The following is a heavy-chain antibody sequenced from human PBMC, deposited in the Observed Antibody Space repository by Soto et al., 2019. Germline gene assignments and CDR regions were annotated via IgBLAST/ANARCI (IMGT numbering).Heavy chain of an antibody. Sequence: QVHVVESGGGVVHPGRSLRLSCAVSGFTFSDYAMHWVRQAPGKGLEWVAAISYDGASTYYADSVKGRFTFSRDNSNYMLYLRMHSLRPEDTALYYCVRVPEYRMLNYGMDVWGQGTTVIVSS. CDR1: GFTFSDYA. V-gene: IGHV3-30-3*01. J-gene: IGHJ6*02. D-gene: IGHD2-2*02. CDR2: ISYDGAST. CDR3: VRVPEYRMLNYGMDV.